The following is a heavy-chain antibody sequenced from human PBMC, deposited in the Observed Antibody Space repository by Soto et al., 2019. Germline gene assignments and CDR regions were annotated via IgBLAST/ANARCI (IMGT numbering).Heavy chain of an antibody. Sequence: PGGSLRLSCAASGFTFSSYGMHWVRQAPGKGLEWVAVISYDGSNKYYADSVKGRFTISRDNSKNTLYLQMNSLRAEDTAVYYCAKDQYYYDSSPRLPDYWGQGTLVTVSS. D-gene: IGHD3-22*01. CDR2: ISYDGSNK. J-gene: IGHJ4*02. CDR3: AKDQYYYDSSPRLPDY. V-gene: IGHV3-30*18. CDR1: GFTFSSYG.